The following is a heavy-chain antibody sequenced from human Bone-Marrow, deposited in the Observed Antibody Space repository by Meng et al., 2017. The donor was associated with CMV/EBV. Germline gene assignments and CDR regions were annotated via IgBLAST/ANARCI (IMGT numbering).Heavy chain of an antibody. CDR2: IFYVGNS. CDR3: ARDAGST. CDR1: GGSMGSDTWS. V-gene: IGHV4-39*07. D-gene: IGHD3-10*01. J-gene: IGHJ5*02. Sequence: GSLRLSCTVSGGSMGSDTWSWGWVRQTPGRGLEWIGSIFYVGNSYYNPSLGGRVTISVGTSKQHFFLKLTSLTAADTAVYYCARDAGSTWGQGILVAASS.